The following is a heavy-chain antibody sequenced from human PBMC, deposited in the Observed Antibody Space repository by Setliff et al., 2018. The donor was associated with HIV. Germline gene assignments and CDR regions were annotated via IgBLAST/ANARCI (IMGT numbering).Heavy chain of an antibody. V-gene: IGHV4-39*01. CDR3: ARPSLGIGGGSKFDS. CDR1: GGSMRSTTYY. Sequence: LSLTCTVSGGSMRSTTYYWGWVRQPPGKGLEWIGNVHFSGTTYYNPSLKSRVTISVDPSQNQFSLRLISVTAADAAMYYCARPSLGIGGGSKFDSWGQGTLVTVSS. CDR2: VHFSGTT. J-gene: IGHJ4*02. D-gene: IGHD3-3*01.